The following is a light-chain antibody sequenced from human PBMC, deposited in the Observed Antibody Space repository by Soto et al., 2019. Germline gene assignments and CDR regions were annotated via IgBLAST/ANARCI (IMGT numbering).Light chain of an antibody. CDR1: NIESKS. CDR3: CSYAGRNPWV. CDR2: DDS. J-gene: IGLJ3*02. Sequence: SYELTQPPSVSVAPGQTARIPCGGDNIESKSVHWYQQMPGQAPVLGVRDDSDRHTGIPERFSGANSGNTVSLTSPGLQAEDEADYNCCSYAGRNPWVFGGGTKLTVL. V-gene: IGLV3-21*02.